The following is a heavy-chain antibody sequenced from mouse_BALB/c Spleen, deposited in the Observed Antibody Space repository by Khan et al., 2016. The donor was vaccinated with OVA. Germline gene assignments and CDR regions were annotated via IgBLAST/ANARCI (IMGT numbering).Heavy chain of an antibody. CDR3: ARQEAYYGSIYYFDY. CDR1: GFTFSSYG. J-gene: IGHJ2*01. V-gene: IGHV5-6*01. Sequence: EVELVESGGDLVKPGGSLKLSCAASGFTFSSYGMSWVRQTPDKRLEWVATIISGGSYTFSPDSVKGRFTISRDNAKNTLYLQMSSLMSEDTAMYYCARQEAYYGSIYYFDYWGQGTTRTVSS. D-gene: IGHD1-1*01. CDR2: IISGGSYT.